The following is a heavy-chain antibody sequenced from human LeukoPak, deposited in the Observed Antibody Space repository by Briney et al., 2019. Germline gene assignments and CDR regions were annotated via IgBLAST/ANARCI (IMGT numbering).Heavy chain of an antibody. J-gene: IGHJ4*02. Sequence: SETLSLTCPVSGGSISSGGYYWSWLRQPPGKGLEWIGYIYHSESTYYNPSLKSRVTISVDRSKNQFSLKLSSVTAADTAVYYCARVVGSPTGAIDYWGQGTLVTVSS. CDR2: IYHSEST. D-gene: IGHD3-10*01. CDR3: ARVVGSPTGAIDY. CDR1: GGSISSGGYY. V-gene: IGHV4-30-2*01.